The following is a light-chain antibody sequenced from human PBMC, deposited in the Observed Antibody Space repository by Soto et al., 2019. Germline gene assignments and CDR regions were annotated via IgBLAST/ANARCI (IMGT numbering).Light chain of an antibody. CDR2: DAS. CDR1: QDISNY. V-gene: IGKV1-33*01. CDR3: QQYDNPPIT. Sequence: DIQMTQSPSSLSASVGDRVTITFPASQDISNYLNWYQQKPGQAPKLLIYDASNLETVVPSRFSGSGSGIDFPFTISSLQPEDLATCYCQQYDNPPITCGQETRLEIK. J-gene: IGKJ5*01.